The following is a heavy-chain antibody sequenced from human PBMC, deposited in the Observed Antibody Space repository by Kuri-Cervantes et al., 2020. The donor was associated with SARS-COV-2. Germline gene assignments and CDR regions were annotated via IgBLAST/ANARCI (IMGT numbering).Heavy chain of an antibody. V-gene: IGHV3-74*01. CDR1: GFTFSSYA. J-gene: IGHJ4*02. CDR2: INSDGSST. Sequence: GESLKISCAASGFTFSSYAMHWVRQAPGKGLVWVSRINSDGSSTSYADSVKGRFTISRDNAKNSLYLQMNSLRAEDTALYYCAKDHASGELSSIALDYWGQGTLVT. D-gene: IGHD3-16*02. CDR3: AKDHASGELSSIALDY.